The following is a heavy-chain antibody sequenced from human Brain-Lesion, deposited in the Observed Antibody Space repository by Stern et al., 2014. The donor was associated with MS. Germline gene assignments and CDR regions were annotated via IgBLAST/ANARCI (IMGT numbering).Heavy chain of an antibody. J-gene: IGHJ4*02. CDR3: ARVPDYGDAFFDY. CDR1: GGSISSGDNY. V-gene: IGHV4-30-4*01. D-gene: IGHD4-17*01. Sequence: QVQLQESGPGLVKPSQTLSLTCTVSGGSISSGDNYWSWIRQPPGKGPEWIRYIHYSGGTYFNQPLKSRATISADTSKNQFSLKLNSMTAADTAVYYCARVPDYGDAFFDYWGQGILVTVSS. CDR2: IHYSGGT.